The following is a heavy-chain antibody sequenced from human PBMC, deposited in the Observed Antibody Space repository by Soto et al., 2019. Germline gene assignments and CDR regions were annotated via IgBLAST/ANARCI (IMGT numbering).Heavy chain of an antibody. V-gene: IGHV3-7*04. CDR1: GFSFNTYW. Sequence: EEQLVESGGGLVQPGGSLRLSCAVSGFSFNTYWMNWVRQAPGKGLEWVAKIKHDGSDKYYVDSVKGRFTISRDNAKNSLYLQMNSLRVDDTAVYYCARSASGTFDVWGQGTMVTVSS. D-gene: IGHD3-10*01. CDR2: IKHDGSDK. J-gene: IGHJ3*01. CDR3: ARSASGTFDV.